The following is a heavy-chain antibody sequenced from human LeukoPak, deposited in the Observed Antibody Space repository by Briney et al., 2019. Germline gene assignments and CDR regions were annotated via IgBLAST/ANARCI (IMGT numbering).Heavy chain of an antibody. CDR3: AKGLGTGSVLARPLHY. CDR2: ISSDGYRT. V-gene: IGHV3-30*18. Sequence: GGSLRLSCAASGFPFSTYDMHWVRQAPDKGPQWVAVISSDGYRTDYPDSVRGRFTISRDNFKNTVDLQMISVTAEDAAMYFCAKGLGTGSVLARPLHYWGQGTLVTVSS. CDR1: GFPFSTYD. J-gene: IGHJ4*02. D-gene: IGHD3-10*01.